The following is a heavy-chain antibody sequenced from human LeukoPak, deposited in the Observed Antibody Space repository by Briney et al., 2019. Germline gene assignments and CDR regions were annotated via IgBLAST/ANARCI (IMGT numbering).Heavy chain of an antibody. CDR1: GGSISSGSYY. J-gene: IGHJ5*02. V-gene: IGHV4-61*02. CDR3: ARFPPFDP. CDR2: IYTSGST. Sequence: SQTLSLTCTVSGGSISSGSYYWSWIRQPAGKGLEWIGRIYTSGSTNYNPSLKSRVTISVDTSKNQFSLKLSSVTAADTAVYYCARFPPFDPWGQGTLVTVSS.